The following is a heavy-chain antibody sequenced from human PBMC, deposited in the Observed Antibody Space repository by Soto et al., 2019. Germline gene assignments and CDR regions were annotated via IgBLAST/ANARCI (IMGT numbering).Heavy chain of an antibody. D-gene: IGHD3-16*01. CDR3: ARLLLQGEDAFDI. Sequence: SETLSLTCAVYGGSFSGYYWSWIRQPPGKGLEWIGEINHSGSTNYNPSLKSRVTISVDTSKNQFSLKLSSVTAADTAVYYCARLLLQGEDAFDIWGQGTMVTVSS. CDR2: INHSGST. CDR1: GGSFSGYY. V-gene: IGHV4-34*01. J-gene: IGHJ3*02.